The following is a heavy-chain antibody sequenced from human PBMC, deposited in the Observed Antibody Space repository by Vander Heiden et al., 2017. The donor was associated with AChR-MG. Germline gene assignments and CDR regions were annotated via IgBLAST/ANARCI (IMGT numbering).Heavy chain of an antibody. V-gene: IGHV1-69*01. Sequence: QVQLVQSGVEVKKPGSSVKVSCKASGGTFSSYAISWVRQAPGQGLEWMGGIIPIFGTANYAQKFQGRVTITADESTSTAYMELSSLRSEDTAVYYCARVVVVPAAILNYYYYGMDVWGQGTTVTVSS. J-gene: IGHJ6*02. CDR2: IIPIFGTA. D-gene: IGHD2-2*02. CDR1: GGTFSSYA. CDR3: ARVVVVPAAILNYYYYGMDV.